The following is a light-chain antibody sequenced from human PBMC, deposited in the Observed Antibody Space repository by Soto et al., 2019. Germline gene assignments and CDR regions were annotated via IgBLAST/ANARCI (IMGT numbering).Light chain of an antibody. Sequence: EIVLTQSPGTLSLSPGERATLSCRASQSVSSSYLSWYQQKPGQAPRLLIYGASSRATGITDRFSSSGSCTDFTLTISSLEPEDFAMYYCHQYGSSPWTFGQGTKVEIK. J-gene: IGKJ1*01. CDR1: QSVSSSY. CDR3: HQYGSSPWT. CDR2: GAS. V-gene: IGKV3-20*01.